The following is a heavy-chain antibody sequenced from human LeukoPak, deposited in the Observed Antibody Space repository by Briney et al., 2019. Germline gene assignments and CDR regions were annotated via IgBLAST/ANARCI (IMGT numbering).Heavy chain of an antibody. CDR3: ARVPHSVEGSMKAVFIHYFDY. CDR2: IDHSGNT. Sequence: SETLSLTCTVSGGSISSYYWSWIRQPPGKGLEWIGGIDHSGNTHYNPSLKNRVTILADTSKNEFSLKLSSVTATDTAVYYCARVPHSVEGSMKAVFIHYFDYWGQGSLVTVSS. D-gene: IGHD3-22*01. V-gene: IGHV4-59*08. CDR1: GGSISSYY. J-gene: IGHJ4*02.